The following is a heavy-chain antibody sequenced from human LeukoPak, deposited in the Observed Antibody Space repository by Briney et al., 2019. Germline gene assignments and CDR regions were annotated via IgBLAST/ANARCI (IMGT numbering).Heavy chain of an antibody. Sequence: PGGSLRLSCAASGFTFSSYAMSWVRQAPGKGLEWVSGISGSGVGTYYADSVKGRFTISRDSSKNTLHLQTNSLRAEDTALYYCARGRVDYSSSLTYFDYWGQGTLVTVSP. D-gene: IGHD6-6*01. CDR2: ISGSGVGT. V-gene: IGHV3-23*01. CDR1: GFTFSSYA. J-gene: IGHJ4*02. CDR3: ARGRVDYSSSLTYFDY.